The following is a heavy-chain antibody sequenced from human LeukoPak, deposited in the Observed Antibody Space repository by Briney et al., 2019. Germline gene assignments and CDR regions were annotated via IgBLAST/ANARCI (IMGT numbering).Heavy chain of an antibody. J-gene: IGHJ5*02. Sequence: ETLSLTCAVYGGSFSGYYWSWIRQPPGKGLEWIGNMFHSGSSFYNPSLKSRVTISVDTSKNQFSLMLNSVTAADTAVYYCARIDYGGNGFDPWGQGTLVTVSS. CDR1: GGSFSGYY. V-gene: IGHV4-34*12. CDR2: MFHSGSS. D-gene: IGHD4-23*01. CDR3: ARIDYGGNGFDP.